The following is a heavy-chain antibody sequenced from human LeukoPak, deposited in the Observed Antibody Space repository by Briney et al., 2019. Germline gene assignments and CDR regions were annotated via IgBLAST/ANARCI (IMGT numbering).Heavy chain of an antibody. CDR2: ICAYNGNT. V-gene: IGHV1-18*01. J-gene: IGHJ4*02. D-gene: IGHD6-13*01. CDR3: ARVDGIAAASIFDY. CDR1: GYTFTSYG. Sequence: ASVKVSCKASGYTFTSYGISWVRQAPGQGLEWMGWICAYNGNTNYAQKLQGRVTITTDTSTSTAYMELRSLRSDDTAVYYCARVDGIAAASIFDYWGQGTLVTVSS.